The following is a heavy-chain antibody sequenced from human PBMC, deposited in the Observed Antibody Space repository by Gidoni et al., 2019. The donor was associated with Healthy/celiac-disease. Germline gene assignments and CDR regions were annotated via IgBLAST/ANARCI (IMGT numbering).Heavy chain of an antibody. Sequence: EVQLVESGGGLVKPGGSLSLSCAASGFTFSNAWVSWVRQAPGKGLEWVGRIKSKTDGGTTDYAAPVKGRFTISRDDSKNTLYLQMNSLKTEDTAVYYCTTDYRWYNWNYELDYWGQGTLVTVSS. J-gene: IGHJ4*02. CDR2: IKSKTDGGTT. CDR1: GFTFSNAW. V-gene: IGHV3-15*01. CDR3: TTDYRWYNWNYELDY. D-gene: IGHD1-7*01.